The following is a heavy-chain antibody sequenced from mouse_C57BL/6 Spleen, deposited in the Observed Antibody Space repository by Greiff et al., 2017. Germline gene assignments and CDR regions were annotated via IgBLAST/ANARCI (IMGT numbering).Heavy chain of an antibody. Sequence: EVKLEESGAELVQPGASVKLSCTASGFNIKDSYMHWVKQRTEQGLEWIGRIDPEDGETKYAPKFQGKATITADTSSNTAYLQRSSLTSEDTAVYYCARYGITTVVDWYFDVWGTGTTVTVSS. V-gene: IGHV14-2*01. J-gene: IGHJ1*03. D-gene: IGHD1-1*01. CDR1: GFNIKDSY. CDR3: ARYGITTVVDWYFDV. CDR2: IDPEDGET.